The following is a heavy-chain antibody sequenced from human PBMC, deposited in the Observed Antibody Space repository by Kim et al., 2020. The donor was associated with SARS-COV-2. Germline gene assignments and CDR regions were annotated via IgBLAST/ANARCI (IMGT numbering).Heavy chain of an antibody. Sequence: TTYYNPSLKGRVTISVDTSKNQFSLKLSSVTAADTAVYYCARLDSSPPDYWGQGTLVTVSS. J-gene: IGHJ4*02. CDR2: TT. CDR3: ARLDSSPPDY. D-gene: IGHD6-13*01. V-gene: IGHV4-31*02.